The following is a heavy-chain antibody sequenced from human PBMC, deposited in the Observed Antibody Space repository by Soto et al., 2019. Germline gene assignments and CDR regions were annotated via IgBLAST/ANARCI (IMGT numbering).Heavy chain of an antibody. CDR2: ILPIFGTP. CDR3: ATPAAALSTAMLKGLVH. Sequence: SSVKVSCKASGGTFSNIAIIWVRQAPVQGLEWMGGILPIFGTPNYAQKFQGRLTISADEFSSTAYMELNILRSEDTPVYYCATPAAALSTAMLKGLVHCGQGCLVSVSS. D-gene: IGHD3-16*01. CDR1: GGTFSNIA. V-gene: IGHV1-69*13. J-gene: IGHJ4*02.